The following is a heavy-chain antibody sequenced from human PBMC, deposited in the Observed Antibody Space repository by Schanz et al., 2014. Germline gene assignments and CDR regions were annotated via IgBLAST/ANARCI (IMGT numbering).Heavy chain of an antibody. CDR3: ARGASRDYFAMDV. J-gene: IGHJ6*02. Sequence: EVQLVESGGCLVKPWGSLRLSCAVSGLTLSSYSMIWVRQAPGKGLDWVSSIDSSSTYIYSADSLRGRFTISRDTAKNTVFLQMNKLRAEDTAVYCCARGASRDYFAMDVWGQGTTVTVSS. V-gene: IGHV3-21*01. CDR2: IDSSSTYI. CDR1: GLTLSSYS.